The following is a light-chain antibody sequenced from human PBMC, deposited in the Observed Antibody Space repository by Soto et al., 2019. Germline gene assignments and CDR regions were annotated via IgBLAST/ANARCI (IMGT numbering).Light chain of an antibody. Sequence: EIVMTQSPATLSVSPGERATLSCRASQSVSTSLAWYQQKPGQAPRLLIYGASTRATGIPTRFSGSGSGTEFTLTISSLQSEDFAIYYCQQYDNWPPITFGQGTRLEIE. J-gene: IGKJ5*01. CDR1: QSVSTS. V-gene: IGKV3-15*01. CDR2: GAS. CDR3: QQYDNWPPIT.